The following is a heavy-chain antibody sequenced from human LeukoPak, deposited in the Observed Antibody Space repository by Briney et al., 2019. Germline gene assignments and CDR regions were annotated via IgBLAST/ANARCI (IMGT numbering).Heavy chain of an antibody. J-gene: IGHJ4*02. CDR3: ARGWGYCSSTSCYALDY. D-gene: IGHD2-2*01. CDR1: GFTFSSYS. CDR2: ISSSGSYI. V-gene: IGHV3-21*01. Sequence: GGSLRLSCAASGFTFSSYSMNWVRQAPGEGLEWVSSISSSGSYIYYADSVKGRFTISRDSAKNSLYLQMNSLRAEDTAVYYCARGWGYCSSTSCYALDYWGQGTLVTVSS.